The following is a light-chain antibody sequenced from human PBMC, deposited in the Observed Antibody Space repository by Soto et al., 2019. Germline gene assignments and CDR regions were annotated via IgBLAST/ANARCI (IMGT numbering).Light chain of an antibody. CDR2: GSS. V-gene: IGKV3-20*01. Sequence: DIVLTESPGTLSLSPGEMATLSCRAIQTVSSSSLSWYQQKPGQAPRLLICGSSTSAAGFPDRFSGSGSGTDFTLTISRPEPEAFAVYYCQQYGSXPRTFGQGTKV. CDR1: QTVSSSS. CDR3: QQYGSXPRT. J-gene: IGKJ1*01.